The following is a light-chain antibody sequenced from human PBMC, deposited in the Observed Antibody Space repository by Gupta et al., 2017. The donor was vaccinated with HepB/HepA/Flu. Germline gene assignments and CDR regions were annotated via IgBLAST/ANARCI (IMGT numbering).Light chain of an antibody. Sequence: DIRVTQSPSTLSASVGDRVTITCRASQTISSWLAWYQQEPGKAPKLLIYKASSLESGAPSRFSGSVSGSGSGTEFTLTISSLQPDDFATYYCQQYYSYPWTFGQGTKMEIK. J-gene: IGKJ1*01. CDR2: KAS. CDR3: QQYYSYPWT. V-gene: IGKV1-5*03. CDR1: QTISSW.